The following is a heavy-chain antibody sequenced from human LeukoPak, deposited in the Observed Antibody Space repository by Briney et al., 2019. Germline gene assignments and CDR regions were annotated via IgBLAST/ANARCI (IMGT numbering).Heavy chain of an antibody. CDR3: ARDSIGAFDY. CDR2: IYSGGST. V-gene: IGHV3-66*02. J-gene: IGHJ4*02. Sequence: GGSLRLSCAASGFTVSSNYMSWVRQAPGKGLEWVSVIYSGGSTYYADSVTGRFTISRDNSKNTLSLQMNSLRAEDTAVYYCARDSIGAFDYWGQGTLVTVSS. CDR1: GFTVSSNY. D-gene: IGHD3-16*01.